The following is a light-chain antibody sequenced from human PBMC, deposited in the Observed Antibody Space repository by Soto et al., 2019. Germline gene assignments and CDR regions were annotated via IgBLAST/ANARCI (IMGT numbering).Light chain of an antibody. J-gene: IGKJ4*01. CDR3: QQANSFPLT. V-gene: IGKV1D-12*01. CDR1: QDINNW. Sequence: DIQVTQSPSSVSASVGDRVTITCRASQDINNWLAWYQQKPGKAPKLLIYTTSILQSGVPSRFIGSGSGTDFTLTISSLQPGGFATYYCQQANSFPLTFGGGTKVEIK. CDR2: TTS.